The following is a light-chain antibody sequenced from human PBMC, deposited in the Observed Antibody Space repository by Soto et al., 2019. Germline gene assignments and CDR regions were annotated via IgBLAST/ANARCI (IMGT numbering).Light chain of an antibody. CDR2: GAS. V-gene: IGKV3D-15*01. CDR1: QSVRTY. CDR3: QHYNSYSEA. J-gene: IGKJ1*01. Sequence: SGLPQSPVTLSLTPGQRATLSCRASQSVRTYLAWYQVKPGQAPRLLIFGASTRATGIPARFSGSGSGTEFTLTISSLQPDDCATYYCQHYNSYSEAFGQGTKV.